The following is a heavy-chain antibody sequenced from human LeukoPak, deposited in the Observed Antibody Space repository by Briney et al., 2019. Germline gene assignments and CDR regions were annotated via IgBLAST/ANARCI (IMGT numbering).Heavy chain of an antibody. CDR1: GFTFSSYA. V-gene: IGHV3-23*01. D-gene: IGHD6-13*01. CDR3: EKLFRSWYYFDY. Sequence: GGSLRLSCAASGFTFSSYAMSWVRQAPGKGLEWVSAISGSGGSTYYADSVKGRFTISRDNSKNTLYLQMNSLRAEDTAVYYCEKLFRSWYYFDYWGQGTLVTVSS. J-gene: IGHJ4*02. CDR2: ISGSGGST.